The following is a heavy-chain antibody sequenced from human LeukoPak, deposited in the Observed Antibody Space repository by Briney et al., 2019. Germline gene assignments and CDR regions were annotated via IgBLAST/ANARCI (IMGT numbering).Heavy chain of an antibody. J-gene: IGHJ4*02. D-gene: IGHD3-3*01. V-gene: IGHV1-8*03. CDR3: ARTSVEDFWSGYYDY. Sequence: GASVKVSCKASGYIFTSYDINWVRQATGQGLEWMGWMNPNSGNTGYAQKFQGRVTITRNTSISTAYMELSSLRSEDTAAYYCARTSVEDFWSGYYDYWGQGTLVTVSS. CDR1: GYIFTSYD. CDR2: MNPNSGNT.